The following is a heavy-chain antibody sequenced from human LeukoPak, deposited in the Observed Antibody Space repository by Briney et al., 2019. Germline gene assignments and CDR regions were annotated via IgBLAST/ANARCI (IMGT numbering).Heavy chain of an antibody. CDR1: GGSISSYY. V-gene: IGHV4-59*08. CDR2: IYYSGST. Sequence: SETLSLTCTVSGGSISSYYWSWIRQPPGKGLEWIGYIYYSGSTNYNPSLKSLVTISVDTSKNQFSLKLSSVTAADTAVYYCAGDPFVEMATARPPWGQGTLVTVSS. CDR3: AGDPFVEMATARPP. J-gene: IGHJ5*02. D-gene: IGHD5-24*01.